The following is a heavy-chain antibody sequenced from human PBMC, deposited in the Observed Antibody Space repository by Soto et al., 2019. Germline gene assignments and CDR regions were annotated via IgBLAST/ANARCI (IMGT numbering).Heavy chain of an antibody. D-gene: IGHD3-10*01. V-gene: IGHV4-34*01. CDR1: GGSFSGYY. J-gene: IGHJ6*02. CDR3: ARGDRFSGSYYSSYYYYGMDV. Sequence: QVQLQQWGAGLLKRSETLSLTCAVYGGSFSGYYWSWIRQPPGKGLEWIGEINHSGSTNYNPSLKSRVTISVDTSKNQFSLKLSSVTAADTAVYYCARGDRFSGSYYSSYYYYGMDVWGQGTTVTVSS. CDR2: INHSGST.